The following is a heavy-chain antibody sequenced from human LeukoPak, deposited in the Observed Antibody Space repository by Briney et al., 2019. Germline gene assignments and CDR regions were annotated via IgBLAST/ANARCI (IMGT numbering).Heavy chain of an antibody. Sequence: SETLSLTCAVNAGSFTGYYWSWIRQPPGKGLEWIGEIDHTGSISYNPSLRSRVTISVETFTNQFSLKLRSVTAAERAIYYCARGGYGPGSHYRYWGQGTLVTVSS. J-gene: IGHJ4*02. D-gene: IGHD3-10*01. V-gene: IGHV4-34*01. CDR1: AGSFTGYY. CDR3: ARGGYGPGSHYRY. CDR2: IDHTGSI.